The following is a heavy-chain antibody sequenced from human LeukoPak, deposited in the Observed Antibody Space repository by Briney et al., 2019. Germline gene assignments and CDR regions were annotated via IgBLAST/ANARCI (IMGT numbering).Heavy chain of an antibody. CDR3: GGGGWGGYNWNDVEH. J-gene: IGHJ1*01. CDR2: INPNSGGT. Sequence: ASVKVSCKTAGYTFTGYYMHWVRQAPGQGLEWMGWINPNSGGTNYAQKFRGRVTMTRDTSISTAYMELSRLRSDDTAVYYCGGGGWGGYNWNDVEHWGQGSLVTVSS. CDR1: GYTFTGYY. V-gene: IGHV1-2*02. D-gene: IGHD1-1*01.